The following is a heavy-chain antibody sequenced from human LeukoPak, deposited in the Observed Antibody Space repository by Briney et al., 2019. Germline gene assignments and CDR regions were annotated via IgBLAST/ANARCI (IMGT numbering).Heavy chain of an antibody. CDR2: IYTSGSI. CDR3: AASHSSSWPFDY. CDR1: GGSIGSGSYY. Sequence: SQTLSLTXTVSGGSIGSGSYYWSWIRQPAGKALEWIGRIYTSGSINYNPSLKSRVTISVDTSKNQFSLKLSSVTAADTAVYYCAASHSSSWPFDYWGQGTLVTVSS. D-gene: IGHD6-13*01. V-gene: IGHV4-61*02. J-gene: IGHJ4*02.